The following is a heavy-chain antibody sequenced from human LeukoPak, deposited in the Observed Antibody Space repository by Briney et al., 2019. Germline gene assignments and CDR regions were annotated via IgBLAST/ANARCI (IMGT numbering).Heavy chain of an antibody. CDR2: IYSGGMT. CDR3: AKGLGVASLIVDALDM. D-gene: IGHD3/OR15-3a*01. Sequence: GGSLRLSCAVSGFTVSSNYMNWVRQAPGKGLEWVSVIYSGGMTYYADSVKGRFTISRDTSKNTLYLQMNSLRPEDMAFYYCAKGLGVASLIVDALDMWGQGTMVTV. CDR1: GFTVSSNY. J-gene: IGHJ3*02. V-gene: IGHV3-53*05.